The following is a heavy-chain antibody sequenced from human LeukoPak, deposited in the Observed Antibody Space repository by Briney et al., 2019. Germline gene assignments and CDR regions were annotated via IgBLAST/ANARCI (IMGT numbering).Heavy chain of an antibody. CDR1: GGPITRGGYY. Sequence: PSETLSLTCSVSGGPITRGGYYWSWIRHLPGKGLEWIGYIFSSGSTSYNPSLRSRVTVSFDTSKNRFFLNLSSVTAADTAIYYCAREAWAGTLSGWFDPWGQGTLVTVSS. D-gene: IGHD1-7*01. CDR2: IFSSGST. V-gene: IGHV4-31*03. CDR3: AREAWAGTLSGWFDP. J-gene: IGHJ5*02.